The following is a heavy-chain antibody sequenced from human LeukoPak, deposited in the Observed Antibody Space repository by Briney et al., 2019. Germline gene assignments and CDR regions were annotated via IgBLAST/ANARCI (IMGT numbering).Heavy chain of an antibody. D-gene: IGHD3-9*01. CDR2: INPDSGDT. J-gene: IGHJ6*02. CDR1: GYTFVNYV. V-gene: IGHV1-18*01. CDR3: ARVPSGGFGILTHYKEHYGMDV. Sequence: ASVKVSCKASGYTFVNYVITWARQAPGQGLEWMGRINPDSGDTQYAQKFKYRVTLTKDTSTNTAYMELGGLRSDDTAVYYCARVPSGGFGILTHYKEHYGMDVWGLGTTVIV.